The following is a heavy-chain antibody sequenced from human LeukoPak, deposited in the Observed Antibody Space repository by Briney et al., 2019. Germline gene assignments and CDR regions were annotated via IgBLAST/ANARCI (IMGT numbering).Heavy chain of an antibody. CDR2: IKQDGSEK. CDR3: ARHAVPGYSSGWYTA. CDR1: GFTFSSYW. Sequence: PGGSLRLSCAASGFTFSSYWMTWVRQAPGKGLEWVANIKQDGSEKYYVDSVKGRFTISRDNAKNSLYLQMNSLRDEDTAVCYCARHAVPGYSSGWYTAWGQGTLVTVSS. J-gene: IGHJ4*02. V-gene: IGHV3-7*01. D-gene: IGHD6-19*01.